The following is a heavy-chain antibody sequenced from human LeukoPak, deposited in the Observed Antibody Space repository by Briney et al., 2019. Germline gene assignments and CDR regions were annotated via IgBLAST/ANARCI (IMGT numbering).Heavy chain of an antibody. CDR3: ARSSGWSNYYYYGMDV. CDR1: GGSISSSSYY. D-gene: IGHD6-19*01. Sequence: PSETLSLTCTVSGGSISSSSYYWGWTRQPPGKGMEWIGSIYYSGSTYYDPSLKSRVTISVDTSKNQFSLKLTSVTAADTAVYYCARSSGWSNYYYYGMDVWGQGITVTVSS. V-gene: IGHV4-39*01. CDR2: IYYSGST. J-gene: IGHJ6*02.